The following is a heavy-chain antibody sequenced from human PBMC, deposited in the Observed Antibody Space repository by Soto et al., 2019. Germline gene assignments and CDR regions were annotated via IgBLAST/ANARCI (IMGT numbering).Heavy chain of an antibody. CDR3: AKDLGYYGSGNLAEDYYYYGMDV. V-gene: IGHV3-66*02. J-gene: IGHJ6*02. CDR1: GFSVSSSY. D-gene: IGHD3-10*01. CDR2: IYSGGTT. Sequence: PGGSLRLSCIASGFSVSSSYMSWVRQGPGKGLEWVSIIYSGGTTYYADSVKGRFTISRDNSKNTLYLQMNSLRAEDTAVYYCAKDLGYYGSGNLAEDYYYYGMDVWGQGTTVTV.